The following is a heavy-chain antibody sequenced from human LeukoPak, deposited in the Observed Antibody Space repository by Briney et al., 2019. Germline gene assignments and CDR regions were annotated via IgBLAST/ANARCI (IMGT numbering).Heavy chain of an antibody. V-gene: IGHV1-2*06. CDR3: ARLTYYDFWSGYNYAFDI. D-gene: IGHD3-3*01. J-gene: IGHJ3*02. CDR1: GYTFTSYY. Sequence: GASVKVSCKASGYTFTSYYMHWVRQAPGQGLEWMGLINPTGGSTGYAQKFQGRVTMTRDTSISTAYMELSRLRSDDTAVYYCARLTYYDFWSGYNYAFDIWGQGTMVTVSP. CDR2: INPTGGST.